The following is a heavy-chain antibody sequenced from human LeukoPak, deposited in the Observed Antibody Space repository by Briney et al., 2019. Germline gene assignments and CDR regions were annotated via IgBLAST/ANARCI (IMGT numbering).Heavy chain of an antibody. D-gene: IGHD6-13*01. CDR2: IIPIFGTA. CDR1: GGTFSSYA. V-gene: IGHV1-69*05. J-gene: IGHJ6*03. Sequence: ASVKVSCKAPGGTFSSYAISWVRQAPGQGLEWMGGIIPIFGTANYAQKFQGRVTITTDESTSTAYMELSSLRSEDTAVYYCARGGSYYYYYYMDVWGKGTTVTVSS. CDR3: ARGGSYYYYYYMDV.